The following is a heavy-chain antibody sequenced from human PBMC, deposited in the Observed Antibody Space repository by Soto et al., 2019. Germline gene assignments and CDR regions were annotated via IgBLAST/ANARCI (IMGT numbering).Heavy chain of an antibody. V-gene: IGHV3-23*01. J-gene: IGHJ4*02. CDR1: GFSFTNFA. CDR3: AKDDFTDRGDDYFDY. CDR2: IGASGDIT. D-gene: IGHD2-21*02. Sequence: GGSLRLSCAASGFSFTNFAMSWVRQAPGTGLEWVAGIGASGDITWYADSVKGRLSISRDNSKNTLYLQLNSLRFEDTAVYYCAKDDFTDRGDDYFDYWGPGTLVTVSS.